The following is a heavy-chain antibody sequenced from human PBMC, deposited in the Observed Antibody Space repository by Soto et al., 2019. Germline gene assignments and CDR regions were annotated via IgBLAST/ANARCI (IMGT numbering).Heavy chain of an antibody. CDR1: VFTFGGYS. V-gene: IGHV3-48*02. CDR2: ISSLSSPR. CDR3: VREDILGARSFDY. D-gene: IGHD1-26*01. Sequence: PGGSLRLSCAASVFTFGGYSMNWVRQAPGKGLEWISYISSLSSPRYYAESVEGRFIISRDNAKNSLYLQMNSLRDEDTAVYFCVREDILGARSFDYWGQGTRVTVSS. J-gene: IGHJ4*02.